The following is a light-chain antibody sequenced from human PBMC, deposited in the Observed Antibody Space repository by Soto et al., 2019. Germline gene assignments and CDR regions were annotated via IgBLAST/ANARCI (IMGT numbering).Light chain of an antibody. CDR2: EVS. J-gene: IGLJ3*02. CDR1: SSDVGGYNY. CDR3: TSYTSTSTWV. V-gene: IGLV2-14*01. Sequence: QSVLTQPASVSGSPGQSITISCTGTSSDVGGYNYVSWYQQHPGKAPKFMIYEVSNRPSGVSNRFSGSKSGNTASLTISGLQAEDEADYYFTSYTSTSTWVFGGGTQLTVL.